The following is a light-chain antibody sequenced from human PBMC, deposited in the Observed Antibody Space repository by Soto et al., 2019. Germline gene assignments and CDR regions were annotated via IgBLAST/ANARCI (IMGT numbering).Light chain of an antibody. CDR1: QSVLYSSNNKNY. J-gene: IGKJ2*01. V-gene: IGKV4-1*01. CDR2: WAS. CDR3: QQYYSTLRMYT. Sequence: DIVMTQSPDSLAVSLGERATINCKSSQSVLYSSNNKNYLAWYQQKPGQPSKLLISWASTRESGVPDRFSGSGSGTDFTLTISSLQAEDVAVYYCQQYYSTLRMYTFGQGTKLEIK.